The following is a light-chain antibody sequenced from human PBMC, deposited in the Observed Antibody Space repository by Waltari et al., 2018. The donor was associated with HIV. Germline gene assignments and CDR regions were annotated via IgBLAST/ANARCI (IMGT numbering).Light chain of an antibody. CDR2: SNN. CDR3: AAWDDSVSGWA. V-gene: IGLV1-47*01. Sequence: QSVLTQAPSASGTPGQRVTLSCSGTGSNVGVNFVSWYQQLPGMAPKLLIYSNNERPARVPDRFSGSKAGTSASLAISGLRSEDEPVYFCAAWDDSVSGWAFGEGTKVTVL. CDR1: GSNVGVNF. J-gene: IGLJ2*01.